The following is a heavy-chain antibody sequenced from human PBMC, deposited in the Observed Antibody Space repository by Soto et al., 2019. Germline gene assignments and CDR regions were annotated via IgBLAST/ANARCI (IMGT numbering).Heavy chain of an antibody. CDR2: IYHTGNA. J-gene: IGHJ4*02. D-gene: IGHD3-9*01. V-gene: IGHV4-30-2*06. Sequence: LQLQQYGSGLVQPSQTLSLTCVVSGGSVSSGGYSWTWIRQSPEKGLEWIGYIYHTGNAYYTPSLTSRVPMSLDKSNNQFSLKLTSLTAADTAVYFCASSVVTPNVLTGNCFDSWGQVVLVTVSS. CDR3: ASSVVTPNVLTGNCFDS. CDR1: GGSVSSGGYS.